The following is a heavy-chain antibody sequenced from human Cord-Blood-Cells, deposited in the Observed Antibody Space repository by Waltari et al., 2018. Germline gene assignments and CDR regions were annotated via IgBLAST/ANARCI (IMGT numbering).Heavy chain of an antibody. Sequence: QVQLVQSGAEVKKPGASVKVSCKASGYTFTGYYMHWVRQAPGQGLEWMGWVNPNSGGTNYAQKFQGRGTMSRETSISTAYMELSRLRSDDTAVYYCARSVTMVRGVTLNNWFDPWGQGTLVTVSS. CDR2: VNPNSGGT. CDR3: ARSVTMVRGVTLNNWFDP. V-gene: IGHV1-2*02. J-gene: IGHJ5*02. D-gene: IGHD3-10*01. CDR1: GYTFTGYY.